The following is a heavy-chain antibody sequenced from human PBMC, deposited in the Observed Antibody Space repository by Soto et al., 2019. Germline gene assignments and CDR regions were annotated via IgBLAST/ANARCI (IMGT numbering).Heavy chain of an antibody. CDR2: ISYDGSNK. CDR3: AKAHQSIVVVTGFDY. CDR1: GFTFSSYG. V-gene: IGHV3-30*18. Sequence: QVQLVESGGGVVQPGRSLRLSCAASGFTFSSYGMHWVRQAPGKGLEWVAVISYDGSNKYYADSVKGRFTISRDNSKNTLYLQMNRLRAEDTAVYYCAKAHQSIVVVTGFDYWGQGTLVTVSS. D-gene: IGHD2-21*02. J-gene: IGHJ4*02.